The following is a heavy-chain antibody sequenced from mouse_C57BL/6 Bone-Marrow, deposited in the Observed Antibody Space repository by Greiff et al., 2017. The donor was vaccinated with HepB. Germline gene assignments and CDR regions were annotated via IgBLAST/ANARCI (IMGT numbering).Heavy chain of an antibody. Sequence: QVQLQQPGAELVMPGASVKLSCKASGYTFTSYWMHWVKQRPGQGLEWIGEIDPSDSYTNYNQKFKGKSTLTVDKSSSTAYMQLSSLTSEDSAVDYCARGNSYAMDYWGQGTSVTVSS. J-gene: IGHJ4*01. CDR3: ARGNSYAMDY. CDR1: GYTFTSYW. CDR2: IDPSDSYT. V-gene: IGHV1-69*01. D-gene: IGHD2-1*01.